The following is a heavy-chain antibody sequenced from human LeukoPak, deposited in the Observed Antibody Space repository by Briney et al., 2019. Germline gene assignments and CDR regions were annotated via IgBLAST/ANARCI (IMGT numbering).Heavy chain of an antibody. V-gene: IGHV3-21*01. CDR3: AELDITMIGGV. D-gene: IGHD3-10*02. Sequence: GGSLRLSCAASGFTFSSYSMNWVRQAPGKGLEWVSSISSSSSYIYYADSEEGRSTISRDNDKNALYLKMNSVRAEDTAVYYCAELDITMIGGVWGKGTTVTISS. CDR1: GFTFSSYS. CDR2: ISSSSSYI. J-gene: IGHJ6*04.